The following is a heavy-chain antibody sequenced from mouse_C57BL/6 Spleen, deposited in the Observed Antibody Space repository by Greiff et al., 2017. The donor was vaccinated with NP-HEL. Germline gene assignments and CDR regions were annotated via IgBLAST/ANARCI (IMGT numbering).Heavy chain of an antibody. D-gene: IGHD2-1*01. CDR2: ISSGGDYI. CDR3: TRDRGLYYGNYEAMDY. CDR1: GFTFSSYA. J-gene: IGHJ4*01. V-gene: IGHV5-9-1*02. Sequence: EVKLVESGEGLVKPGGSLKLSCAASGFTFSSYAMSWVRQTPEKRLEWVAYISSGGDYIYYADTVKGRFTISRDNARNTLYLQMSSLKSEDTAMYYCTRDRGLYYGNYEAMDYWGQGTSVTVSS.